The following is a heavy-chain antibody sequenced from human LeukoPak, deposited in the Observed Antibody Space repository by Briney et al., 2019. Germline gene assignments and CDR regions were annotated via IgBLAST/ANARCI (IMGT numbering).Heavy chain of an antibody. J-gene: IGHJ5*01. CDR1: GFSFSICS. Sequence: GGSLRLSCAASGFSFSICSLTWVRQAPGKGLEWIAYINEGSSVIYYAVSVEGRFTVSRDNAKNSLYLQMNSLRGDDTAVYYCARGFGTSWFYSWGQGTLVTVSS. CDR2: INEGSSVI. V-gene: IGHV3-48*04. D-gene: IGHD2-2*01. CDR3: ARGFGTSWFYS.